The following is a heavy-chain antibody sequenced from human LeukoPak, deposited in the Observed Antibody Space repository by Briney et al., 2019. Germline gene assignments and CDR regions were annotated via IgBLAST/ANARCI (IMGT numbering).Heavy chain of an antibody. D-gene: IGHD2-2*01. CDR1: GYTFTIYA. CDR3: ARSGYCSSTSCYGHYYYGMDV. V-gene: IGHV7-4-1*02. J-gene: IGHJ6*02. Sequence: ASVTVSCMASGYTFTIYAMNWVRQAPGQGLEWMGWINTNTGNPTYAQGFTGRFVFSLDTSVSTAYLQISSLKAEDTAVYYCARSGYCSSTSCYGHYYYGMDVWGQGTTVTVSS. CDR2: INTNTGNP.